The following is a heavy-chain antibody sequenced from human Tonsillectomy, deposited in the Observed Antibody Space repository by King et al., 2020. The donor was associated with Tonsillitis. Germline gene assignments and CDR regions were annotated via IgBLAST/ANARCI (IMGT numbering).Heavy chain of an antibody. D-gene: IGHD3-22*01. V-gene: IGHV3-23*04. CDR3: ARANNYYDTSGWPPYFDS. CDR2: ITGSDGTT. J-gene: IGHJ4*02. Sequence: QLVQSGGGLVQPGGSLRLSCSASGFTFDNYAMTWVRQAPGKGLEWVSAITGSDGTTSYGDSVKGRFTISRDNSKNALYLQMNILTAEDTAVYYCARANNYYDTSGWPPYFDSGGEGTLVTVSS. CDR1: GFTFDNYA.